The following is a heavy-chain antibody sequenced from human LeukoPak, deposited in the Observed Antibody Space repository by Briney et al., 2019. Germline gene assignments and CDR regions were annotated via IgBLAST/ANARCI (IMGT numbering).Heavy chain of an antibody. D-gene: IGHD6-19*01. CDR1: GNTFTAYY. J-gene: IGHJ5*02. CDR2: TNPNSGST. Sequence: AASVKVSCRASGNTFTAYYMYWVRQAPGQGLEWMGWTNPNSGSTNYAQNFQGRVTMTRDTSISTAYMELSRLKSDDTAVYYCAREWGIPVAGRPYNWFDPWGQGTLVTVSS. CDR3: AREWGIPVAGRPYNWFDP. V-gene: IGHV1-2*02.